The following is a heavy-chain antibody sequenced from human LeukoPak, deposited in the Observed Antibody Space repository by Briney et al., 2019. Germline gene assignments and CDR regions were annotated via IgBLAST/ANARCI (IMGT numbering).Heavy chain of an antibody. J-gene: IGHJ4*02. Sequence: ASVKVSCKASGHTFTGYYMHWVRQAPGQGLEWMGWIHPNSGGTNYAQKFQGRVTMTRDTSISTAYMELSRVRSEDTAVYYCARDSRRSYYLDYWGQGTLVTVSS. CDR1: GHTFTGYY. V-gene: IGHV1-2*02. D-gene: IGHD1-26*01. CDR2: IHPNSGGT. CDR3: ARDSRRSYYLDY.